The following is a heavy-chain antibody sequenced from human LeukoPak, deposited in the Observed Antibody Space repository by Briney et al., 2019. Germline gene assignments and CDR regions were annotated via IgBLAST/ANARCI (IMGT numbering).Heavy chain of an antibody. CDR3: VREVTSGSFDY. CDR2: ISYDGSNK. CDR1: GFTFSSYG. J-gene: IGHJ4*02. Sequence: GGSLRLSCAASGFTFSSYGMHWVRQAPGKGLEWVAVISYDGSNKYYADSVKGRFTISRDNSQNTLYVQMSSLRPEDTAVYYCVREVTSGSFDYWGQGTLVTVSS. D-gene: IGHD1-26*01. V-gene: IGHV3-30*03.